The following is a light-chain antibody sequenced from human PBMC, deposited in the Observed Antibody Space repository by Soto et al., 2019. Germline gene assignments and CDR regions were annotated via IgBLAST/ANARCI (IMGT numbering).Light chain of an antibody. J-gene: IGLJ2*01. Sequence: QSVLTQPPSVSAAPGQRVTLSCSGSSSNIGNNYVSWYQQLPGTAPKLLIYEDNKRPSGIPDRFSGSKSGTSATLGITGLQTGDEADYYCASWDSSLTAGVFGGGTKLTVL. CDR3: ASWDSSLTAGV. CDR2: EDN. V-gene: IGLV1-51*02. CDR1: SSNIGNNY.